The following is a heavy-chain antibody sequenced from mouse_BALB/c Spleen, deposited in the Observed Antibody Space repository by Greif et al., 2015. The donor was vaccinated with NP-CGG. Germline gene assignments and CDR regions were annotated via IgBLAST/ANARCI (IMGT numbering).Heavy chain of an antibody. CDR3: LKEGNYVGYFDY. CDR2: INPYNGDT. V-gene: IGHV1-20*02. J-gene: IGHJ2*01. D-gene: IGHD2-1*01. CDR1: GYSFTGYF. Sequence: VTLKECGPELVKPGASVKISCKASGYSFTGYFMNWVMQSHGKSLEWIGRINPYNGDTFYNQKFKGKATLTVDKSSSTAHMELRSLASEDSAVYYCLKEGNYVGYFDYWGQGTTLTVSS.